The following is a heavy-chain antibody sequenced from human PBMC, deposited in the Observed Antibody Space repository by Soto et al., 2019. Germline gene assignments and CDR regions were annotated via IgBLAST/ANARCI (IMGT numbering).Heavy chain of an antibody. J-gene: IGHJ1*01. Sequence: GGSLRLSCALSGFDSSYYWIQWFRQSPGKGLEWVSRIDPDGTTTNYADSVKGRFSVSRDNAKKTIYLQMNSLTADDTALYYCARGPRPSSAGTGAYWGEGTLVTVSS. CDR1: GFDSSYYW. D-gene: IGHD1-1*01. V-gene: IGHV3-74*01. CDR2: IDPDGTTT. CDR3: ARGPRPSSAGTGAY.